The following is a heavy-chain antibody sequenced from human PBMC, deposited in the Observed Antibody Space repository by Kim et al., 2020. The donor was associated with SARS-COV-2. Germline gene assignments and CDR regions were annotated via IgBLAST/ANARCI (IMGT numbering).Heavy chain of an antibody. J-gene: IGHJ6*04. CDR3: ARDFTRSSVDV. Sequence: TYYADSVKGRFTISRDNSKNTLYLQMNSLRAEDTAVYYCARDFTRSSVDVWGKGTTVTVSS. CDR2: T. D-gene: IGHD3-16*02. V-gene: IGHV3-53*01.